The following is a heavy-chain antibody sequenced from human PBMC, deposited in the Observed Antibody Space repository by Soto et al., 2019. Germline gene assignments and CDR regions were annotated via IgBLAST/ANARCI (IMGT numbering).Heavy chain of an antibody. J-gene: IGHJ4*02. D-gene: IGHD1-26*01. V-gene: IGHV6-1*01. CDR2: TYYRSKWIS. CDR1: KDSVSNNRAT. Sequence: SQTLSLTCAISKDSVSNNRATWNWIRQSPSGGLEWLGRTYYRSKWISDYAMSVKGRISINPDTSKNLVSLHLNFVTPEDTAVYYCARDPPDFNSGFDFWGQGTPVTVSS. CDR3: ARDPPDFNSGFDF.